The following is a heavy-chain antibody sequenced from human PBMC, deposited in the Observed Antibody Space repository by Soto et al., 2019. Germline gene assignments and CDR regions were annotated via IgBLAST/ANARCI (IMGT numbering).Heavy chain of an antibody. CDR2: IYYSGST. V-gene: IGHV4-31*03. Sequence: PSETLSLTCTVSGGCISSGGYYWSWIRQHPGKGLEWIGYIYYSGSTYYNPSLKSRVTISVDTSKNQFSLKLSSVTAADTAVYYCARALYCSGGSCLLSLDYWGQGTLVTVSS. D-gene: IGHD2-15*01. CDR1: GGCISSGGYY. J-gene: IGHJ4*02. CDR3: ARALYCSGGSCLLSLDY.